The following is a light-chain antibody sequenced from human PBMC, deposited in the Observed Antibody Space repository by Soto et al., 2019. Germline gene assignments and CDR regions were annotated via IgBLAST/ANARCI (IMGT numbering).Light chain of an antibody. Sequence: QSALTQPRSVSGSPGQSVTISCTGTSSDVGAYNYVSWYQQHPGKAPKLMIYDVSKRPSGVPDRFSGSKSGNTASLIISGLQAEDEADYYCCSYAGSYLGVFGTGTKLTVL. J-gene: IGLJ1*01. CDR1: SSDVGAYNY. CDR2: DVS. CDR3: CSYAGSYLGV. V-gene: IGLV2-11*01.